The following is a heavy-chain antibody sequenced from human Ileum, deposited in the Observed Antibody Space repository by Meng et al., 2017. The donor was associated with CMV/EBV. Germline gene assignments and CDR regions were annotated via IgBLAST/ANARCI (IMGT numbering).Heavy chain of an antibody. D-gene: IGHD3-16*02. CDR2: INHVGRT. J-gene: IGHJ4*02. Sequence: QLQFQQWGDVLLNPSETLSLPCAVYGGSLRGHSCNWIRQSPGNGLQWIADINHVGRTNSNPSLASRVTISQDTSKNQCSLKLNSVTVADSAVYYCARGLFRYPAYFDLWGQGTLVTVSS. V-gene: IGHV4-34*01. CDR1: GGSLRGHS. CDR3: ARGLFRYPAYFDL.